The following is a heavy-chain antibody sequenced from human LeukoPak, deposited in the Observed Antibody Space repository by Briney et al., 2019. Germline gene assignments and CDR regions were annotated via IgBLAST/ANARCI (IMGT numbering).Heavy chain of an antibody. CDR1: GFTFSNAW. CDR2: FKSKAHGGTT. J-gene: IGHJ4*02. V-gene: IGHV3-15*01. Sequence: GGSLRLSCAASGFTFSNAWMHWVRQAPGKGLEWVGRFKSKAHGGTTDYAAPVKGRFTISRDDSKNTLYLQMNSLKTEDTAVYYCWDTNWNGDWDYWGQGTLVTVSS. CDR3: WDTNWNGDWDY. D-gene: IGHD1-1*01.